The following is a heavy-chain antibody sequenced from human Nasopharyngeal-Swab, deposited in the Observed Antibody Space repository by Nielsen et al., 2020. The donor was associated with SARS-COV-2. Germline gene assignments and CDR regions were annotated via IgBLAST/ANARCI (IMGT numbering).Heavy chain of an antibody. J-gene: IGHJ6*02. CDR1: GYTFTSYG. Sequence: ASVKVSCKASGYTFTSYGISWVRQAPGQGLEWMGWISAYNGNTNYAQKLQGRVTMTTDTSTSTAYMELRSPRSDDTAVYYCARVVTRPYYYGMDVWGQGTTVTVSS. D-gene: IGHD4-23*01. CDR2: ISAYNGNT. V-gene: IGHV1-18*01. CDR3: ARVVTRPYYYGMDV.